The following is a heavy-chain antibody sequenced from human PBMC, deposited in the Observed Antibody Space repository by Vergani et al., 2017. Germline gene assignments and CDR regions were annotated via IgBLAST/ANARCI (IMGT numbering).Heavy chain of an antibody. CDR1: GRTFSSYA. J-gene: IGHJ4*02. CDR2: INTNTGNP. Sequence: QVQLVQSGAEVKKPGSSVKVSCKASGRTFSSYAISWVRQAPGQGLEWMGWINTNTGNPTYAQGFTGRFVFSLDTSVSTAYLQISSLKAEDTAVYYCARDQYSDSIIYSFDYWGQGTLVTVSS. V-gene: IGHV7-4-1*02. D-gene: IGHD3-22*01. CDR3: ARDQYSDSIIYSFDY.